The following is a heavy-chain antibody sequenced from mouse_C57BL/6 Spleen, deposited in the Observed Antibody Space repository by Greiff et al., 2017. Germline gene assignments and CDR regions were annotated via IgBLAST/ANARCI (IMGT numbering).Heavy chain of an antibody. Sequence: QVQLQQPGAELVRPGTSVKLSCKASGYTFTSYWMHWVKQRPGQGLEWIGVIDPSDSYTNYNQKFKGKATLTVDTSSNTAYMQLSSLTSEDSAVXYSAGSCVSTYPFDYWGQGTTLTVSS. CDR2: IDPSDSYT. D-gene: IGHD2-1*01. V-gene: IGHV1-59*01. CDR1: GYTFTSYW. CDR3: AGSCVSTYPFDY. J-gene: IGHJ2*01.